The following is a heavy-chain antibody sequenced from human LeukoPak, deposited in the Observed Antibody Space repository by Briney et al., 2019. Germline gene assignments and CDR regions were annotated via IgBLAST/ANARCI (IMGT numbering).Heavy chain of an antibody. CDR1: GFTFSSYE. J-gene: IGHJ4*02. Sequence: PGGSLRLSCAASGFTFSSYEMNWVRQAPGKGLEWVSYISSSGSTIYYADSVKGRFTISRDNAKNSLYLQMNSLRAEDTAVYYCARAHQLRGYSGLGFDYWGRGTLVTVSS. CDR3: ARAHQLRGYSGLGFDY. D-gene: IGHD5-12*01. V-gene: IGHV3-48*03. CDR2: ISSSGSTI.